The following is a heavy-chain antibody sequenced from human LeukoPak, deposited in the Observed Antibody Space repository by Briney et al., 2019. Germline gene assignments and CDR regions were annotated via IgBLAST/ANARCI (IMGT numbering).Heavy chain of an antibody. CDR2: ISAYNGNT. V-gene: IGHV1-18*01. D-gene: IGHD5-18*01. CDR1: GYTFTSYG. CDR3: ARDKWIQLWLADYYMDV. Sequence: GASVKVSCKASGYTFTSYGISWVRQAPGQGLEWMVWISAYNGNTNYAQKLQGRVTMTTDTSTSTAYMELRSLRSDDTAVYYCARDKWIQLWLADYYMDVWGKGTTVTVSS. J-gene: IGHJ6*03.